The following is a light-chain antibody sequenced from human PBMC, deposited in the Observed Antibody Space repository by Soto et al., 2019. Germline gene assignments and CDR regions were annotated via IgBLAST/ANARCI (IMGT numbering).Light chain of an antibody. Sequence: QSALTQPASVSGSPGQSITISCTGTSSDVGSYNLVSWYQPHPGKAPKLMIYEGSKRPSGVSNRFSGSKSGNTASLTISGRQAEDEADYYCCSYAGSSSHVVFGGGTKLTVL. CDR1: SSDVGSYNL. V-gene: IGLV2-23*01. CDR3: CSYAGSSSHVV. CDR2: EGS. J-gene: IGLJ2*01.